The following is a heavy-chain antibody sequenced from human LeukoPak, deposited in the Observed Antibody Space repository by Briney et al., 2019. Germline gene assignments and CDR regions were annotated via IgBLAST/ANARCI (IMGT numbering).Heavy chain of an antibody. V-gene: IGHV1-2*02. J-gene: IGHJ4*02. Sequence: ASVKVSCKASEYTFTGYYMHWVRQAPGQGLEWMGWINPNSGGTHYAPKFQGRVTMTRDTSISTAYMELSRLRSDDTALYYCARDTDDSAYSGNYFDYWGQGTLVTVSS. CDR2: INPNSGGT. D-gene: IGHD3-22*01. CDR1: EYTFTGYY. CDR3: ARDTDDSAYSGNYFDY.